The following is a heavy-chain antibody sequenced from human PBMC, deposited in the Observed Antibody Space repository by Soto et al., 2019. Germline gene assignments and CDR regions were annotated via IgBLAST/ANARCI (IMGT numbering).Heavy chain of an antibody. D-gene: IGHD2-8*01. Sequence: PGGSLRLSCAASGFTFSDYWMSWVRQATGKGLEWVATIKHDGSEKYYVDSVEGRFTISRDNAKNSLYLQMNSLRAEDSALYYCASNRVLLMGYSIQDYYGMDVWGQGTTVTVSS. CDR1: GFTFSDYW. V-gene: IGHV3-7*01. CDR2: IKHDGSEK. J-gene: IGHJ6*02. CDR3: ASNRVLLMGYSIQDYYGMDV.